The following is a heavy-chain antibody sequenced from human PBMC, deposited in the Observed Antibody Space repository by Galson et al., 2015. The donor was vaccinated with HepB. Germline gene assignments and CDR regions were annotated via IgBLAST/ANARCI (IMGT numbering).Heavy chain of an antibody. Sequence: SVKVSCKASGYTFSDYDIVWVRQAAGQGLEWMGWRNPNSGNTGYAQKFRGRVSMTGDSSISTSYMELSGLGSDDTAVYYCARATRVQLLPDSWGQGTLVTVSS. CDR3: ARATRVQLLPDS. J-gene: IGHJ4*02. D-gene: IGHD3-22*01. CDR2: RNPNSGNT. CDR1: GYTFSDYD. V-gene: IGHV1-8*01.